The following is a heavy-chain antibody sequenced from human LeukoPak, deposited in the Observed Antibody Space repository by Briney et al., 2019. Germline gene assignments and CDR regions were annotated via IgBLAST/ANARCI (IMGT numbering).Heavy chain of an antibody. Sequence: GGSLRLSCAASGFTFSSYGMHWVRQAPGKGLEWVAVIWYGGSNKYYADSVKGRFTISRDNSKNTLYLQMNSLRAEDTAVYYCARDLPPDGALFFYWGQGTLVTVSS. CDR3: ARDLPPDGALFFY. CDR2: IWYGGSNK. J-gene: IGHJ4*02. D-gene: IGHD1-26*01. V-gene: IGHV3-33*08. CDR1: GFTFSSYG.